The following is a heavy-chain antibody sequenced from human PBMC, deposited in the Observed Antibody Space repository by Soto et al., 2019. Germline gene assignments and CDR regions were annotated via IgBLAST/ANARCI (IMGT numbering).Heavy chain of an antibody. CDR2: IWYDGSNK. J-gene: IGHJ3*01. CDR1: GFPFSSYG. D-gene: IGHD3-10*01. V-gene: IGHV3-33*01. Sequence: HPGGSLRLSCAASGFPFSSYGMHWVRQAPGKGLEWVAVIWYDGSNKYYADSVKGRFTISRDNSKNTLYLQMNSLRAEDTAVYYCAREIEGFGLPLVWGQGTMVTVSS. CDR3: AREIEGFGLPLV.